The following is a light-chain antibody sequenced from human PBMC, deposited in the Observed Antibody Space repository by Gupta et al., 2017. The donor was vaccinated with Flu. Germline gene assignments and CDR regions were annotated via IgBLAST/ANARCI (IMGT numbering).Light chain of an antibody. Sequence: EIVLTQSPATLSLSPGERAILSCRASQSVSTYLAWYQHKPGPAPRLLMYDTSKRVAGIPARFSGSGSGTDFTLTISTLEPEDFAVYYCQQRSDWPMYTFGQGTRLEIK. V-gene: IGKV3-11*01. CDR1: QSVSTY. CDR3: QQRSDWPMYT. J-gene: IGKJ2*01. CDR2: DTS.